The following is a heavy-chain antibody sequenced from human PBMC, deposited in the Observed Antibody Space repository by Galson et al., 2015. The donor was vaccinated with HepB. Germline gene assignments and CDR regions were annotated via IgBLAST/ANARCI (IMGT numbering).Heavy chain of an antibody. CDR2: IKSKTDGGTT. Sequence: SLRLSCAASGFTFSNAWMSWVRQAPGKGLEWVGRIKSKTDGGTTDYAAPVKGRFTISRDDSKNTLYLQMNSLKTEDTAVYYCKLSQNYGSGSYYYYYGMDVWGQGTTVTVSS. V-gene: IGHV3-15*01. CDR1: GFTFSNAW. D-gene: IGHD3-10*01. J-gene: IGHJ6*02. CDR3: KLSQNYGSGSYYYYYGMDV.